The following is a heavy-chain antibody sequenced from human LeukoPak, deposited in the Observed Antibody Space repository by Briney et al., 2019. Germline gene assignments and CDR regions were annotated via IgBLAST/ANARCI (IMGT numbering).Heavy chain of an antibody. V-gene: IGHV1-2*02. CDR1: GYTFTSYY. CDR2: INPNSGGT. Sequence: ASVKVSCKASGYTFTSYYMHWVRQAPGQGLEWMGWINPNSGGTNYAQKFQGRVTMTRDTSISTAYMELSRLRSDDTAVYYCALTPFSTAMGDYWGQGTLVTVSS. D-gene: IGHD5-18*01. CDR3: ALTPFSTAMGDY. J-gene: IGHJ4*02.